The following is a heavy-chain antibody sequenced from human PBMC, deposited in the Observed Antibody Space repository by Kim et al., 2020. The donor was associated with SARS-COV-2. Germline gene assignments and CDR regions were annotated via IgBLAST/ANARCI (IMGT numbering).Heavy chain of an antibody. CDR2: TRNKANSYTT. D-gene: IGHD6-13*01. J-gene: IGHJ6*02. CDR1: GFTFSDHY. Sequence: GGSLRLSCAASGFTFSDHYMDWVRQAPGKGLEWVGRTRNKANSYTTEYAASVKGRFTISRDDSKNSLYLQMNSLKTEDTAVYYCATGIHSSSWYYYYGMDVWGQGTTVTVSS. CDR3: ATGIHSSSWYYYYGMDV. V-gene: IGHV3-72*01.